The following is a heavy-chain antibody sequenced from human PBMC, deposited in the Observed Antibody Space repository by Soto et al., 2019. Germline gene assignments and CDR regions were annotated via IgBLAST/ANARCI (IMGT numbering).Heavy chain of an antibody. CDR2: VYSGGTT. Sequence: GGSLRLSCAVSGFTVSSNYMTWVRQAPGKGLEWVSVVYSGGTTYYADSVKGRFTISRDNSKNTVYLQMNSLRAEDTAVYYCATDWGYSYGHALDSWGQGTLVTVSS. J-gene: IGHJ5*01. D-gene: IGHD5-18*01. CDR3: ATDWGYSYGHALDS. CDR1: GFTVSSNY. V-gene: IGHV3-66*01.